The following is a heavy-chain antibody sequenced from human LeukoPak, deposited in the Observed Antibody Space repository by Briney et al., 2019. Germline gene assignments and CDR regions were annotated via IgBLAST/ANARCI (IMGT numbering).Heavy chain of an antibody. D-gene: IGHD6-19*01. V-gene: IGHV3-49*04. CDR1: GFPFGAYA. Sequence: GGSLRLSCTGSGFPFGAYAVSWVRQAPGKGLEWVGFIRNTDFGGTTEYAASVKGRFTISRDDSKNIAYLQMGSLKTEDTAVYYCARRDSSDYYVDYYGMDVWGQGTTVIVSS. J-gene: IGHJ6*02. CDR2: IRNTDFGGTT. CDR3: ARRDSSDYYVDYYGMDV.